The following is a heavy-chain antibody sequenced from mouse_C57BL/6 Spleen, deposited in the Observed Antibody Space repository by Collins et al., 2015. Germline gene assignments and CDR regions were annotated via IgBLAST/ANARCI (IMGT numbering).Heavy chain of an antibody. CDR1: GFNXKSTY. CDR2: IDPANGDT. V-gene: IGHV14-3*01. Sequence: EVQLQQSVAELVRPGASVKLSCTASGFNXKSTYMHWVRQRPEQGLEWIGRIDPANGDTKYAPKFQGKATITADTSSNTAYLQLSSLTSEDTAIYYCARLRLQPYYFDHWGQGTTLTVSS. CDR3: ARLRLQPYYFDH. J-gene: IGHJ2*01. D-gene: IGHD3-2*02.